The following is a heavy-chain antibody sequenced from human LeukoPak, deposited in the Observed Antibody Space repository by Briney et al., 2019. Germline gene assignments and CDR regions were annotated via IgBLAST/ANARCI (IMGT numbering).Heavy chain of an antibody. CDR2: IYYSGST. CDR1: GGSISSGGYY. J-gene: IGHJ5*02. V-gene: IGHV4-31*03. D-gene: IGHD2-2*01. Sequence: SETLSLTCTVSGGSISSGGYYWSWIRQHPGKGLEWIGYIYYSGSTYYNPSLKSRVTISVDTSKNQFSLKLSSVTAADTAVYYCARRSSLRGYCRSTSCYYWFDPWGQGTLVTVSS. CDR3: ARRSSLRGYCRSTSCYYWFDP.